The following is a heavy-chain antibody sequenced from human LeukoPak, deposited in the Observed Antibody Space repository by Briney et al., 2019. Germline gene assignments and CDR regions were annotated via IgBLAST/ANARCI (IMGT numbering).Heavy chain of an antibody. V-gene: IGHV4-61*05. Sequence: SETLSLTCTVSGGSISSSSYYWSWIRQPPGKGLEWIGYIYYSGSTSYNPSLKSRVTISVDTSKNQFSLKLSSVTAADTAVYYCARRGSMTGPPPLWGQGTLVTVSS. D-gene: IGHD6-6*01. CDR3: ARRGSMTGPPPL. CDR1: GGSISSSSYY. J-gene: IGHJ4*02. CDR2: IYYSGST.